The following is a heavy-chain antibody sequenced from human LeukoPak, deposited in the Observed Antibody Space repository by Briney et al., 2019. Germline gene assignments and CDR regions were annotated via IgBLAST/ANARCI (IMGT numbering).Heavy chain of an antibody. CDR1: RFTFNNYA. V-gene: IGHV3-15*01. Sequence: GGSLRLSCAASRFTFNNYAMSWVRQAPGKGLEWVGRIKSRDDGGTTEFAATVKGRFTISRDDSKNTLSLQMNSLKFEDTAVYYCTTYNSRDAFDMWGRGTMVTVSP. J-gene: IGHJ3*02. D-gene: IGHD2/OR15-2a*01. CDR2: IKSRDDGGTT. CDR3: TTYNSRDAFDM.